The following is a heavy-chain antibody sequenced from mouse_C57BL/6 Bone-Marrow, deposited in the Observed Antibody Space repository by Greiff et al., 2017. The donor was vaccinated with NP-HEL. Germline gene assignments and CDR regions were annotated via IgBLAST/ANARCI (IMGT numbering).Heavy chain of an antibody. J-gene: IGHJ3*01. CDR1: GYTFTSYG. V-gene: IGHV1-81*01. CDR3: ARALDSSGYLAY. CDR2: IYPRSGNT. Sequence: LVESGAELARPGASVKLSCKASGYTFTSYGISWVKQRTGQGLEWIGEIYPRSGNTYYNEKFKGKATLTADKSSSTAYMELRSLTSEDSAVYFCARALDSSGYLAYWGQGTLVTVSA. D-gene: IGHD3-2*02.